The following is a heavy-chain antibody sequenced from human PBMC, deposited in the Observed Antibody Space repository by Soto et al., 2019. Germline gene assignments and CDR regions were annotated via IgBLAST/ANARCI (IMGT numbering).Heavy chain of an antibody. CDR2: FDPEDGET. Sequence: QVQLVQSGAEVKKPGASVKVSCKVSGYTLTELSMHWVRQAPGKGLEWMGGFDPEDGETFYAQKFQGRVTMTEDTSTETAYMELSSLRSEDTAVYYCATAYRGYDFLTGYYTFDYWGQGTLVTVSS. CDR1: GYTLTELS. J-gene: IGHJ4*02. CDR3: ATAYRGYDFLTGYYTFDY. V-gene: IGHV1-24*01. D-gene: IGHD3-9*01.